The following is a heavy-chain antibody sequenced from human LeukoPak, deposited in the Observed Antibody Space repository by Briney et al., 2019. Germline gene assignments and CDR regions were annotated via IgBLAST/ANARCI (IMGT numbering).Heavy chain of an antibody. J-gene: IGHJ4*02. V-gene: IGHV1-2*02. Sequence: ASVKVSCKASGYTFTGHYMHWVRQAPGQGLEWMGWISPNSGDTDYAQRFQGRVTMTRDTSISTAYMELSRLTSDDTAVYYCARDSGSDFDYWGQGTLVTVSS. CDR2: ISPNSGDT. D-gene: IGHD6-25*01. CDR3: ARDSGSDFDY. CDR1: GYTFTGHY.